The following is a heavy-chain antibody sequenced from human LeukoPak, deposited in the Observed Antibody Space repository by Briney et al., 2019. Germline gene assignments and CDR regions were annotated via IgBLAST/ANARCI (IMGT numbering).Heavy chain of an antibody. J-gene: IGHJ6*02. CDR3: ARAPPGTCSGGSCYAKGSMDV. Sequence: GASVKVSCKASGGTFSTYVISWVRQAPGQGLEWMGGIIPILDTTNYAQQFQGRVTITADESTSTAYMELSSLRSDDTAVYYCARAPPGTCSGGSCYAKGSMDVWGQGTTVTVSS. CDR1: GGTFSTYV. V-gene: IGHV1-69*01. D-gene: IGHD2-15*01. CDR2: IIPILDTT.